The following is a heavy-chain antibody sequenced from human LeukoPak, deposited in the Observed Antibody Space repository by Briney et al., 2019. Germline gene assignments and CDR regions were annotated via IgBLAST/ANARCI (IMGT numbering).Heavy chain of an antibody. CDR3: ARAKQTQKVYSSSWPLEY. J-gene: IGHJ4*02. CDR2: INPNSGGT. D-gene: IGHD6-13*01. V-gene: IGHV1-2*02. CDR1: GYTFTGYY. Sequence: GASVKVSCKASGYTFTGYYMHWVRQAPGQGLEWMGWINPNSGGTNYAQKFQGRVTMTRDTSISTAYMELSRLRSDDTAVYYCARAKQTQKVYSSSWPLEYWGQGTLVTVSS.